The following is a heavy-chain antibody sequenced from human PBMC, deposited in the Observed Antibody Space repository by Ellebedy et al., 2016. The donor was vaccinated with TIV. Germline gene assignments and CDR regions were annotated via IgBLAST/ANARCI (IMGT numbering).Heavy chain of an antibody. V-gene: IGHV3-11*05. J-gene: IGHJ4*02. CDR3: ARVVDSYGLRYFDY. CDR1: GFTFSDYY. Sequence: GESLKISCAASGFTFSDYYMTWIRQAPGAGLEWVAYTSNSGTYTKYADSVTGRFTISRDNGKNSLYMQMNSLRAEDTAVYYCARVVDSYGLRYFDYWGQGTLVTVSS. CDR2: TSNSGTYT. D-gene: IGHD5-18*01.